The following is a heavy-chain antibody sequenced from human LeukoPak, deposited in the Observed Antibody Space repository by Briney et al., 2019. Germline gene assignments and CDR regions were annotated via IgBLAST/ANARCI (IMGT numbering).Heavy chain of an antibody. CDR3: ARVKYYDGNFDY. CDR2: IYYSGST. Sequence: SETLSLTCTVSGGSVSSGRYYWGWFRQPPGKGLEWIGYIYYSGSTNYNPSLKSRVTISVDTSKNQFSLKLSSVTAADTAVYYCARVKYYDGNFDYWGQGTLVTVSS. CDR1: GGSVSSGRYY. V-gene: IGHV4-61*01. J-gene: IGHJ4*02. D-gene: IGHD3-22*01.